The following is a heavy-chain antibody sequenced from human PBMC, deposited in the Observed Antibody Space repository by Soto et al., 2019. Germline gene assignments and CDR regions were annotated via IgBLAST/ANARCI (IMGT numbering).Heavy chain of an antibody. CDR1: GGSISSSSYY. J-gene: IGHJ4*02. D-gene: IGHD5-12*01. CDR2: IYYSGST. Sequence: SETLSLTCTVSGGSISSSSYYWGWIRHPPGKGLEWIGSIYYSGSTNYNPSLKSRVTISVDTSKNQFSLKLSSVTAADTAVYYCARDSARDGYNYPHYWHQGTLVTVPQ. V-gene: IGHV4-39*07. CDR3: ARDSARDGYNYPHY.